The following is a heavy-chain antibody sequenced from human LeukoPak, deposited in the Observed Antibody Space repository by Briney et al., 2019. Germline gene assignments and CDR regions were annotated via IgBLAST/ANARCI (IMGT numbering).Heavy chain of an antibody. D-gene: IGHD3-22*01. V-gene: IGHV3-23*01. Sequence: GGSLRLSCAASGFTVSSIHMVWVRQAPGKGLEWDSSITGGGGSTYFADSVKDRFTISRDNSRNTLYPQLDSLRAEDTAVYYCAKSPYYDASGYNREYYFDCWGQGTLVTVSS. J-gene: IGHJ4*02. CDR2: ITGGGGST. CDR1: GFTVSSIH. CDR3: AKSPYYDASGYNREYYFDC.